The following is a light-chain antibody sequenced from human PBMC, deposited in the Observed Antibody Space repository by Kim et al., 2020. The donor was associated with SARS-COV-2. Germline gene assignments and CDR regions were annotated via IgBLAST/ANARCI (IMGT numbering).Light chain of an antibody. J-gene: IGLJ2*01. V-gene: IGLV4-69*01. CDR3: QTWGTGIRVV. CDR2: LNSDGSH. Sequence: VKPTCPLSSGHSSYAIAWHQQQPEKGPRYLMKLNSDGSHSKGDGIPDRFSGSSSGAERYLTISSLQSEDEADYYCQTWGTGIRVVFGGGTQLTVL. CDR1: SGHSSYA.